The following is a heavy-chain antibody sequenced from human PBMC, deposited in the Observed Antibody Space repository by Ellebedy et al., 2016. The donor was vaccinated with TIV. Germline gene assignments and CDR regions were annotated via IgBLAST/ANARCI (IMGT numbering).Heavy chain of an antibody. D-gene: IGHD6-19*01. CDR3: ARVGRSSGWYGTQKYYSDY. J-gene: IGHJ4*02. CDR2: INPNSGGT. CDR1: GYTFTGYY. V-gene: IGHV1-2*02. Sequence: ASVKVSCKASGYTFTGYYIHWVRQAPGQGLEWMGWINPNSGGTNYAQKFQGRVTMTRDTSINTAYMELRSLRSDDTAVYYCARVGRSSGWYGTQKYYSDYWGQGTLVTVSS.